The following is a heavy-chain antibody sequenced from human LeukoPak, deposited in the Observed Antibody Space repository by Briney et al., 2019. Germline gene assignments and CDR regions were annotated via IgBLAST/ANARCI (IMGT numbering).Heavy chain of an antibody. J-gene: IGHJ5*02. CDR1: GGSISSGGYY. V-gene: IGHV4-31*11. CDR2: IYYSGST. Sequence: PSGTLSLTCAVSGGSISSGGYYWSWIRQHPGKGLEWIGYIYYSGSTYYNPSLKSRVTISVDTSKNQFSLKLSSVTAADTAVYYCARESIVVARNWFDPWGQGTLVTVSS. CDR3: ARESIVVARNWFDP. D-gene: IGHD2-21*01.